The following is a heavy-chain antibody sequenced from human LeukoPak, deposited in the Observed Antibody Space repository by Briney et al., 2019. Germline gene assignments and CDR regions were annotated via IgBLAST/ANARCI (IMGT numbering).Heavy chain of an antibody. CDR1: GGTFSSYA. J-gene: IGHJ4*02. CDR3: AKAHYFYMLRGGGADY. Sequence: ASVKVSCKASGGTFSSYAIRWVRQAPGQGLEWMGGIIPMFGTADYAQKLQGRVTITADKSTSTAYMELSSLRSEDTAVYYCAKAHYFYMLRGGGADYWGQGTLVTVSS. CDR2: IIPMFGTA. V-gene: IGHV1-69*06. D-gene: IGHD3-10*01.